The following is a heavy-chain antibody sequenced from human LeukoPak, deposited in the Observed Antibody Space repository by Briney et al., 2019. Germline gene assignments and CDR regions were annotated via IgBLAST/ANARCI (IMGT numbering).Heavy chain of an antibody. CDR2: ISSSSSYI. CDR3: ARDVPHLGYCTNGVCYETYYYYYMDV. D-gene: IGHD2-8*01. CDR1: GFTFSSYS. V-gene: IGHV3-21*01. J-gene: IGHJ6*03. Sequence: GGSLRLSCAASGFTFSSYSMNWVRQAPGKGLEWVSSISSSSSYIYYADSVKGRFTISRDNAKNSLYLQMNSLRAEDTAVYYCARDVPHLGYCTNGVCYETYYYYYMDVWGKGTTVTVSS.